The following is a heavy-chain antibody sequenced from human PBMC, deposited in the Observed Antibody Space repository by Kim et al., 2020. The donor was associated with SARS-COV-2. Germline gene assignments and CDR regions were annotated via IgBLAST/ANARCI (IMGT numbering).Heavy chain of an antibody. Sequence: GGSLRLSCAASGFTFSTYEMNWVRQAPGKGLEWLSYISSGGNNIYYTDSVKGRFTIARDNAKNSLYLQMNSLRVDDTAVYYCARELIVGTTRRIDAFDVWGQGTVVCVSS. CDR2: ISSGGNNI. CDR1: GFTFSTYE. V-gene: IGHV3-48*03. CDR3: ARELIVGTTRRIDAFDV. D-gene: IGHD1-26*01. J-gene: IGHJ3*01.